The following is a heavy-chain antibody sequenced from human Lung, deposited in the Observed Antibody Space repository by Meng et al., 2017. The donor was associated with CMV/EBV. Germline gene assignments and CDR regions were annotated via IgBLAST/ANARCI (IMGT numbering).Heavy chain of an antibody. J-gene: IGHJ6*01. CDR1: GYTFTSYG. V-gene: IGHV1-18*01. CDR3: ARADYLLVHYYYYGMDV. CDR2: NSAYNGNT. D-gene: IGHD4/OR15-4a*01. Sequence: ASXXVSXKASGYTFTSYGISWVRQAPGQGLEWMGWNSAYNGNTNYAQKFQGRVTMTTDASTSTAYMELRSLRSDDTAMYFCARADYLLVHYYYYGMDVWGPGNXVNGAS.